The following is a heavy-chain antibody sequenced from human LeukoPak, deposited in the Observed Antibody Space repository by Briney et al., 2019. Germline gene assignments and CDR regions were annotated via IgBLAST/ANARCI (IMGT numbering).Heavy chain of an antibody. Sequence: SETLSLTCTVSGGSISSYYWSWIRQPPGKGLEWIGYIYYSGSTNYNPSLKSRVTIAVDKSKKQFSLKLSSVTAADTAVYYCATPGLSPFDYWGQGALVTVSS. CDR3: ATPGLSPFDY. CDR1: GGSISSYY. D-gene: IGHD3-10*01. J-gene: IGHJ4*02. V-gene: IGHV4-59*08. CDR2: IYYSGST.